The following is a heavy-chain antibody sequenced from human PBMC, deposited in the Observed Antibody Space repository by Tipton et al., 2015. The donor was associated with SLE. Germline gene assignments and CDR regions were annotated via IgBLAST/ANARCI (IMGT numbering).Heavy chain of an antibody. D-gene: IGHD6-6*01. Sequence: TLSLTCTIYSGSFNGYHWSWIRQTPGKGLEWIGEVKLGETTNYNPSLESRVTISVDTSKNQFSLRLSSVTAADTAVYYCARRTGAARWMGGNWFDPWGQGTLVTVSS. J-gene: IGHJ5*02. CDR1: SGSFNGYH. CDR3: ARRTGAARWMGGNWFDP. CDR2: VKLGETT. V-gene: IGHV4-34*01.